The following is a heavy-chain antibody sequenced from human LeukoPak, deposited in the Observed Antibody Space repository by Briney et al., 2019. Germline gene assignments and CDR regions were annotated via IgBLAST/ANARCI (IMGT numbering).Heavy chain of an antibody. V-gene: IGHV3-23*01. J-gene: IGHJ4*02. CDR2: ISGSGGST. CDR3: AKTGCCSSASCGGFDY. Sequence: GGSLRLSCAASGFTFSSYAMSWVRQAPGKGLEWVSAISGSGGSTYYADSVKGRFTISRDNSKNTLYLQMNSLRAEDTAVYYCAKTGCCSSASCGGFDYWGQGTLVTVSS. CDR1: GFTFSSYA. D-gene: IGHD2-2*01.